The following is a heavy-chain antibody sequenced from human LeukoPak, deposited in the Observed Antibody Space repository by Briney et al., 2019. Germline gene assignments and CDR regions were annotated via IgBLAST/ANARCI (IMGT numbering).Heavy chain of an antibody. V-gene: IGHV4-39*01. CDR1: GGSISSSSYY. CDR3: ARLTPSSKTRKYSSGWYGA. Sequence: SETLSLTCTVSGGSISSSSYYWGWIRQPPGKGLERIGSIYYSGSTYYNPSLKSRVTISVDTSKNQFSLKLSSVTAADTAVYYCARLTPSSKTRKYSSGWYGAWGQGTLVTVSS. CDR2: IYYSGST. J-gene: IGHJ5*02. D-gene: IGHD6-19*01.